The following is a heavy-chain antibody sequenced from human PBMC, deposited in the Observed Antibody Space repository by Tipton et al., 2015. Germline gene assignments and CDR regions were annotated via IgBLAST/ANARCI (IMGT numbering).Heavy chain of an antibody. Sequence: TLSLTCAVSGGSISSTNWWTWVRQPPGKGLEWIGEISQSGNTNYNPSLKSRVNISADKSKNQFSLNLKSVTAADTAVYYCARRCGADCYWGYYFDHWGQGTLVNVSS. CDR1: GGSISSTNW. V-gene: IGHV4-4*02. D-gene: IGHD2-21*01. CDR3: ARRCGADCYWGYYFDH. CDR2: ISQSGNT. J-gene: IGHJ4*02.